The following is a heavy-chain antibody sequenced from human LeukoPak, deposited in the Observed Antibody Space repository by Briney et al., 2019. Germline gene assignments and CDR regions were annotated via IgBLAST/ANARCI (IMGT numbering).Heavy chain of an antibody. CDR1: GFIFNMFG. D-gene: IGHD6-19*01. CDR3: AKDEYSSALGAFDI. CDR2: ISKDGET. V-gene: IGHV3-30*04. J-gene: IGHJ3*02. Sequence: GRSLRLSCSASGFIFNMFGMHWFRQAPGKGLEWVALISKDGETYYTDSVKGRFTISRDNSKNTLYLQMNSLRAEDTAVYYCAKDEYSSALGAFDIWGQGTMVTVSS.